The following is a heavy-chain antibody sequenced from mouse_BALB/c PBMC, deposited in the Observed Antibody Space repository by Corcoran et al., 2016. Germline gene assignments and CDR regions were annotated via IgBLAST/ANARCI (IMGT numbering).Heavy chain of an antibody. CDR2: INTYTGEP. V-gene: IGHV9-1*02. J-gene: IGHJ4*01. Sequence: QIQLVQSGPELKKPGETVKISCKASGYTFTNYGMNWVKQSPGKGLKWVGWINTYTGEPTYADDFKGRFAFSFETSASTAYLQINNLKNEDMATYFCARAPLAYYAMDYWGQGTSVTVSS. CDR3: ARAPLAYYAMDY. CDR1: GYTFTNYG.